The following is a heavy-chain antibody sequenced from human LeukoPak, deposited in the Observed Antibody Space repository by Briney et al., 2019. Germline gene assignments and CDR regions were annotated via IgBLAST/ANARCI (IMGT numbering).Heavy chain of an antibody. CDR2: ISSGSSYI. Sequence: GGSLRLSCAASGFTFSTYNMNWVRQAPGKGLEWVSSISSGSSYIYYADSVKGRFTISRDNAQNSLYLQMNSLRAEDTAVYYCARDLYSSSSGNYYYYYGMDVWGQGTTVTVSS. CDR1: GFTFSTYN. J-gene: IGHJ6*02. CDR3: ARDLYSSSSGNYYYYYGMDV. D-gene: IGHD6-6*01. V-gene: IGHV3-21*01.